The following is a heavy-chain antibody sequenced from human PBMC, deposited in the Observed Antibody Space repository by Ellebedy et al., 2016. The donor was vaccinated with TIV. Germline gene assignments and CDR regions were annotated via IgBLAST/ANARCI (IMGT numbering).Heavy chain of an antibody. CDR2: IFPADSET. D-gene: IGHD3-16*01. Sequence: GESLKISCKGSGYSFSSYWIGWVRQMPGKGLGWMGIIFPADSETSYSPSFQGQVTISADKSISTAYLQWSSLKASDIAMYYCARLQNSRGAGGYWGQGTLVTVSS. CDR3: ARLQNSRGAGGY. V-gene: IGHV5-51*01. CDR1: GYSFSSYW. J-gene: IGHJ4*02.